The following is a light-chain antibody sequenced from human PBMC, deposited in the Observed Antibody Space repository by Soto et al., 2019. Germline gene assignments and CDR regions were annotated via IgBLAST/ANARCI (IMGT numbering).Light chain of an antibody. J-gene: IGLJ3*02. CDR2: AVS. CDR3: FSYTASDLWV. Sequence: QSVLTQPASVSGSPGQSITISCTGANSDIGDWNYVSWYQQSPGKAPKLMISAVSQRPSGVPDRFSGSKSGNTASLTISGLQADDEADYFCFSYTASDLWVFGGGTKLTVL. V-gene: IGLV2-11*01. CDR1: NSDIGDWNY.